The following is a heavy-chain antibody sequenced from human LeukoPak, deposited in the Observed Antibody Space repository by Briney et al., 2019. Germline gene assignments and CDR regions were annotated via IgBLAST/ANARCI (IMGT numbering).Heavy chain of an antibody. CDR2: ISRSGAYI. CDR3: ASPSSYGDYYFGY. CDR1: GFSFSAYG. J-gene: IGHJ4*02. Sequence: KPGGSLRLSCAVSGFSFSAYGMNWVRQAPGKGLEWVSCISRSGAYIYYADSVKGRFTISRDNAENSVYLQMNSLRAEDTAIYYCASPSSYGDYYFGYWGQGTLVTVSS. D-gene: IGHD4-17*01. V-gene: IGHV3-21*01.